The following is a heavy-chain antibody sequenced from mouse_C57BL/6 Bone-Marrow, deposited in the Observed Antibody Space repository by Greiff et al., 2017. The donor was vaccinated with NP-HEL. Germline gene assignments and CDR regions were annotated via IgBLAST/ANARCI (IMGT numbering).Heavy chain of an antibody. CDR2: ISYDGSN. J-gene: IGHJ2*01. CDR3: ARGALRPAAYY. V-gene: IGHV3-6*01. CDR1: GYSITSGYY. Sequence: EVKLMESGPGLVKPSQSLSLTCSVTGYSITSGYYWNWIRQFPGNKLEWMGYISYDGSNNYNPSLKNRISITRDTSKNQFFLKLNSVTTEDTATYYCARGALRPAAYYWGQGTTLTVSS.